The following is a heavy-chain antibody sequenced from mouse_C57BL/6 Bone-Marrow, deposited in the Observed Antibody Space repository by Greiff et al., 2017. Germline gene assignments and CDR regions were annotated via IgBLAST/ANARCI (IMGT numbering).Heavy chain of an antibody. V-gene: IGHV3-1*01. J-gene: IGHJ1*03. D-gene: IGHD2-5*01. CDR3: ARGNSNYFWYFDV. CDR1: GYSITSGYD. CDR2: ISYSGST. Sequence: EVQLVESGPGMVKPSQSLSLTCTVTGYSITSGYDWHWIRHFPGNKLEWMGYISYSGSTTYNPSLKSRISLTHDPSKNHFFLKLNSVTTEDTATYYCARGNSNYFWYFDVWGTGTTVTVSS.